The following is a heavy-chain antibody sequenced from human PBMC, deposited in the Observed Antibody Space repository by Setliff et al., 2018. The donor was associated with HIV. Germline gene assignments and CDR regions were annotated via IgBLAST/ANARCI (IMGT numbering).Heavy chain of an antibody. J-gene: IGHJ4*02. Sequence: PGGSLRLSCATSGFTFNSYSMNWVRQAPGKGLEWVSTISSTSSYIYYTDSVQGRFTISRDNSKNTVHLQMNSLRAEDTAVYYCAGSRWDYFGVVFHYWGKGTLVTVSS. CDR3: AGSRWDYFGVVFHY. CDR2: ISSTSSYI. CDR1: GFTFNSYS. V-gene: IGHV3-21*01. D-gene: IGHD3-3*01.